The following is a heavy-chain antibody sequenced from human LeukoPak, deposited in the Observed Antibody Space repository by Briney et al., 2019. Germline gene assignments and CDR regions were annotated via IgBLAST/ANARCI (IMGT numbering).Heavy chain of an antibody. CDR1: GGSISSSSYY. CDR2: IYTSGST. Sequence: PSETLSLTCTVSGGSISSSSYYWGWIRQPPGKGLEWIGRIYTSGSTNYNPSLKSRVTISVDTSKNQFSLKLSSVTAADTAVYYCARIVGPVDYWGQGTLVTVSS. D-gene: IGHD2-21*01. CDR3: ARIVGPVDY. V-gene: IGHV4-39*07. J-gene: IGHJ4*02.